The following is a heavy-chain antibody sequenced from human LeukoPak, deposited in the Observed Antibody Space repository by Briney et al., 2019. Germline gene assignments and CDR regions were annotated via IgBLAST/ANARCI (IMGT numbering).Heavy chain of an antibody. V-gene: IGHV3-30*18. CDR2: ISYDGSNK. J-gene: IGHJ2*01. CDR3: AKGRYIWYFDL. Sequence: GGSLRLSCAASGFTFSSYGMHWVRQAPGKGLEWVAVISYDGSNKYYADSAKGRFTISRDNSKNTLYLQMNSLRAEDTAVYYCAKGRYIWYFDLWGRGTLVTVSS. D-gene: IGHD3-9*01. CDR1: GFTFSSYG.